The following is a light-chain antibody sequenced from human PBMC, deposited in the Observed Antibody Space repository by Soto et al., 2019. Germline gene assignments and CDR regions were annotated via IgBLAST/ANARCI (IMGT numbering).Light chain of an antibody. J-gene: IGLJ1*01. CDR2: DNN. Sequence: QSVLTQPPSVPAAPGQEVTISCSGGSSNVGHNSVSWYQHLPGTAPKLLIYDNNKRPSGIPARFSGSKSGTSATLGITGLQTGDEADYYCGAWDDRLTVDVFGSGTKVTVL. CDR1: SSNVGHNS. V-gene: IGLV1-51*01. CDR3: GAWDDRLTVDV.